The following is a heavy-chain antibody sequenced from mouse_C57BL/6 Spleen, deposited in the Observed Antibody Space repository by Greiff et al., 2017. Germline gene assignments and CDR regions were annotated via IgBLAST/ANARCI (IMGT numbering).Heavy chain of an antibody. D-gene: IGHD2-3*01. CDR2: IRSKSNNYAT. Sequence: DVHLVESGGGLVQPKGSLKLSCAASGFSFNTYAMNWVRQAPGKGLEWVARIRSKSNNYATYYADSVKDRFTISRDDSESMLYLQMNNLKTEDTAMYYCVRLYDGYGCYAMDYWGQGTSVTVSS. J-gene: IGHJ4*01. CDR3: VRLYDGYGCYAMDY. CDR1: GFSFNTYA. V-gene: IGHV10-1*01.